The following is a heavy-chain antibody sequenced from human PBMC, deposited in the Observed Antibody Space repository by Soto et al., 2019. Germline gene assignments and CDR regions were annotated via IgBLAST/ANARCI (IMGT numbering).Heavy chain of an antibody. Sequence: QVQLVQSGAEVKNPGASVKVSCKASGYIFTSYGISWVRQAPGQGLEWMGWISAHNANTNYAQKFQGRVTMTTDTSTSTAQMELRSLRSDDTAVYYCATERLAYYFDTSGEDFDYWGQGTLVTVSS. D-gene: IGHD3-22*01. J-gene: IGHJ4*02. V-gene: IGHV1-18*01. CDR1: GYIFTSYG. CDR2: ISAHNANT. CDR3: ATERLAYYFDTSGEDFDY.